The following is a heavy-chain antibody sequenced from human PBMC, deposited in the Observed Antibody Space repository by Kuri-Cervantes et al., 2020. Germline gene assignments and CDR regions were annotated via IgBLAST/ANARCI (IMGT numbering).Heavy chain of an antibody. J-gene: IGHJ3*02. CDR2: INHGGST. CDR3: ARLIDSDDYSLRFDAFDM. D-gene: IGHD3-16*01. Sequence: SETLSLTCAVYGGSFSGYYWSWIRQPPGKGLEWIGGINHGGSTKYNPSLKSRVTMSIDTSKDQLSLKLISVTAADTAVYFCARLIDSDDYSLRFDAFDMWGQGAMVTVSS. CDR1: GGSFSGYY. V-gene: IGHV4-34*01.